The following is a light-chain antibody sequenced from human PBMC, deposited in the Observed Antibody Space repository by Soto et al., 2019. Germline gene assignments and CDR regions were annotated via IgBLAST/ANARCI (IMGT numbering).Light chain of an antibody. CDR1: HDISTY. CDR3: QPLNTLPFT. J-gene: IGKJ5*01. V-gene: IGKV1-9*01. CDR2: EAS. Sequence: DIQLTQSPSLLSASVGDRVTITCRASHDISTYLACYQQKPGKVPKLMIYEASTLQSGVPSRFSGSGSGTEFTLTISGLLPEDFATYHCQPLNTLPFTSGHGTRLAI.